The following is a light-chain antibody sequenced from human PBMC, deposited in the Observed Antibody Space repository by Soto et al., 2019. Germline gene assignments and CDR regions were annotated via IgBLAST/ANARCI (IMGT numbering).Light chain of an antibody. CDR1: HSVSRTY. J-gene: IGKJ5*01. Sequence: EIVLTQSPGTLSLSPGERATLSCLASHSVSRTYLAWYQQRPGQAPXVLMYGASDRATGTPGRFSGSGSGTDFTLTISGLEPEDYAVYYCQQFDDSVTFGQGTRLEIK. V-gene: IGKV3-20*01. CDR3: QQFDDSVT. CDR2: GAS.